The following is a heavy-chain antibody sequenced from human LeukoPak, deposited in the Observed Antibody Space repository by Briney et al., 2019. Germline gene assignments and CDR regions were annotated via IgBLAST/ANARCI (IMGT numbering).Heavy chain of an antibody. Sequence: GGSLRLSCAASGFTFSSYWMHWVRQAPGKGLVWVSRINSDGSSTTYADSVKGRFTISRDNAKNTLYLQMNSLRAEDTAVYYCARDPSDLDYGDYPYFDYWGQGTLVTVSS. CDR1: GFTFSSYW. J-gene: IGHJ4*02. V-gene: IGHV3-74*01. D-gene: IGHD4-17*01. CDR3: ARDPSDLDYGDYPYFDY. CDR2: INSDGSST.